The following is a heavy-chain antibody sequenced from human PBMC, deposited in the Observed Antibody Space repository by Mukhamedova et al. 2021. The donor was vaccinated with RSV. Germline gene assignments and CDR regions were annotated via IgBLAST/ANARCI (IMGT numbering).Heavy chain of an antibody. CDR3: AREEGAYDFWSGALPIGFDY. CDR2: IYHSGST. V-gene: IGHV4-38-2*02. Sequence: EWIGSIYHSGSTYYNPSLKSRVTISVDTSKNQFSLKRSSVTAADTAVYYCAREEGAYDFWSGALPIGFDYWGHGTLVTVSS. J-gene: IGHJ4*01. D-gene: IGHD3-3*01.